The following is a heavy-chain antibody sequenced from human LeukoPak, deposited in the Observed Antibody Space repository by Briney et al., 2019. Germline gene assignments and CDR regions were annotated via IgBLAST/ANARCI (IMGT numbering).Heavy chain of an antibody. CDR2: IDSGGST. Sequence: GGSLRLSCAASGFSVSSNYMSWVRQAPGKGLEWVSVIDSGGSTYYADSVKGRFTISRDNAKNTLYLQMNSLRAEDTAVYYCARDLELVYYDSSGYDYWGQGTLVIVSS. CDR3: ARDLELVYYDSSGYDY. V-gene: IGHV3-53*01. J-gene: IGHJ4*02. CDR1: GFSVSSNY. D-gene: IGHD3-22*01.